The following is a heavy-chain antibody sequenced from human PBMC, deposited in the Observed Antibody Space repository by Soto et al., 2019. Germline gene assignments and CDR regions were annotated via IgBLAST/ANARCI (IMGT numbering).Heavy chain of an antibody. Sequence: SVKVSCKASGGTFSSYAISWVRQAPGQGLEWMGGIIPIFGTANYAQKFQGRVTITADKSTSTAYMELSRLRSDDTAVYYCARGLEYYYYGMDVWGQGTTVTVSS. J-gene: IGHJ6*02. CDR1: GGTFSSYA. CDR2: IIPIFGTA. D-gene: IGHD1-1*01. V-gene: IGHV1-69*06. CDR3: ARGLEYYYYGMDV.